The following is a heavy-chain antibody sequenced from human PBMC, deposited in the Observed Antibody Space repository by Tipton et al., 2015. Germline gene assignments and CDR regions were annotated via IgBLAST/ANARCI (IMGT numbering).Heavy chain of an antibody. CDR1: GGSFSDYY. J-gene: IGHJ6*02. D-gene: IGHD5-24*01. Sequence: TLSLTCTVSGGSFSDYYWSWIRQPPGKGLEWMGYISYSGSTHYNPSLKSRVSISTDTSKNQFSLKLSSVTAADTAVYYCARDLEHGMDVWGQGTTVTVSS. V-gene: IGHV4-59*01. CDR3: ARDLEHGMDV. CDR2: ISYSGST.